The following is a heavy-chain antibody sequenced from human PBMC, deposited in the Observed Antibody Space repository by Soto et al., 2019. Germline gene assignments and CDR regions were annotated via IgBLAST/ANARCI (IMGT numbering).Heavy chain of an antibody. CDR3: ARDSTITAMTIDY. CDR2: IYYSGST. D-gene: IGHD5-18*01. V-gene: IGHV4-31*03. CDR1: GGSIRSGGYY. J-gene: IGHJ4*02. Sequence: QVPLQESGPGLVKPSQTLSLTCTVSGGSIRSGGYYWSWIRQHPGKGLEWIWYIYYSGSTYYNPSLKSRVNISVDTSKNQFSQKLSSVTAADTAVYYCARDSTITAMTIDYWGQGTLVTVSS.